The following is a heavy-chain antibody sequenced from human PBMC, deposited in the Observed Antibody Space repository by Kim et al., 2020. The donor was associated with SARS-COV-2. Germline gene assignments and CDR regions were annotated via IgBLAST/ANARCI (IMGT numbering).Heavy chain of an antibody. J-gene: IGHJ5*02. D-gene: IGHD2-15*01. V-gene: IGHV1-2*02. Sequence: ASVKVSCKASGYTFTGYSMHWVRQAPGQGLEWMGWINPNSGGTNYAQKFQGRVTMTRDTSISTAYMELSRLRPDDTAVYYCARAPGDIPKRVGFDPWGQGTLVTVSS. CDR2: INPNSGGT. CDR3: ARAPGDIPKRVGFDP. CDR1: GYTFTGYS.